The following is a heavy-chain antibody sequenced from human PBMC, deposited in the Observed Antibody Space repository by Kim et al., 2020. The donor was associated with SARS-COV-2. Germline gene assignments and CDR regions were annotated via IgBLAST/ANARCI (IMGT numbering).Heavy chain of an antibody. Sequence: LKSRVTISVDTAKNQFTLKLSSVTAADTAVYYCARGNYDISPPYGNWFDPWGQGTLVTVSS. CDR3: ARGNYDISPPYGNWFDP. V-gene: IGHV4-31*02. D-gene: IGHD3-9*01. J-gene: IGHJ5*02.